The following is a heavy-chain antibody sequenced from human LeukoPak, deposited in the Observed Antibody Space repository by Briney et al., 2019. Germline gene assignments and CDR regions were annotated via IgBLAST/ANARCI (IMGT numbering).Heavy chain of an antibody. V-gene: IGHV4-59*01. CDR3: AREKRDDFWSGYCDY. CDR2: IYYSGST. J-gene: IGHJ4*02. CDR1: GGSISSYY. D-gene: IGHD3-3*01. Sequence: SETLSLTCTVSGGSISSYYWSWIRQPPGKGLEWIGYIYYSGSTNYNPSLKSRVTISVDTSKNQFSLKLSSVTAADTAVYYCAREKRDDFWSGYCDYWGQGTLVTVSS.